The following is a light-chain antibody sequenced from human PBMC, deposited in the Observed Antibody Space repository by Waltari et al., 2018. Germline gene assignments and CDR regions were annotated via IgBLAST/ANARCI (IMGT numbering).Light chain of an antibody. CDR2: YDV. J-gene: IGLJ2*01. V-gene: IGLV1-36*01. Sequence: YQQCPRRAPNLLIFYDVLLPSGVSDRFSGSKSGTSASLAISGLQSEDEAYYYCASWDDDLSGVVFGGGTKLTVL. CDR3: ASWDDDLSGVV.